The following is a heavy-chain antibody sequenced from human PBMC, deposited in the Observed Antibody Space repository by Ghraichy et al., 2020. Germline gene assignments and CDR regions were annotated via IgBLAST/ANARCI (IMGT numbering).Heavy chain of an antibody. D-gene: IGHD6-6*01. J-gene: IGHJ4*02. Sequence: GESLNISCAASGFTFSSYAMSWVRQAPGKGLEWVSAISGSGGSTYYADSVKGRFTISRDNSKNTLYLQMNSLRAEDTAVYYCAKAIAARPSYFDYWGQGTLVTVSS. CDR1: GFTFSSYA. CDR2: ISGSGGST. V-gene: IGHV3-23*01. CDR3: AKAIAARPSYFDY.